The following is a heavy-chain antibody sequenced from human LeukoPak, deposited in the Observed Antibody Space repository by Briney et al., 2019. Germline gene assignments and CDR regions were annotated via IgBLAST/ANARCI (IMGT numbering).Heavy chain of an antibody. CDR1: GYTFTSYV. D-gene: IGHD4-23*01. V-gene: IGHV1-3*01. CDR2: INAGNGNT. CDR3: ATERGGNFYFDY. Sequence: ASVKVSCKASGYTFTSYVMHWVRQAPGQRLEWMGWINAGNGNTKYSQKFQGRVTITRDTSASTAYMELSGLRSEDTAVYYCATERGGNFYFDYWGQGILVTVSS. J-gene: IGHJ4*02.